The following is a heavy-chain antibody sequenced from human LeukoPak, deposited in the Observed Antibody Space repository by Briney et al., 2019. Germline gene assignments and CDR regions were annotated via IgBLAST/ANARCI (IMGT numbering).Heavy chain of an antibody. V-gene: IGHV4-39*07. Sequence: SETLSLTCTVSGGSISSSSYYWGWIRQPPGKGLEWIGSIYYSGSTYYNPSLKSRVTISVDTSKNQFSLKLSSVTAADTAVYYCARVSRGPSGYYFDYWGQGTLVTVSS. CDR1: GGSISSSSYY. D-gene: IGHD3-10*01. J-gene: IGHJ4*02. CDR3: ARVSRGPSGYYFDY. CDR2: IYYSGST.